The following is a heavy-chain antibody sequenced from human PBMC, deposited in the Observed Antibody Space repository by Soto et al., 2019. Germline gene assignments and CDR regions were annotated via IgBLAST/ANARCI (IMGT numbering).Heavy chain of an antibody. CDR3: SRERGSGWYGY. J-gene: IGHJ4*02. CDR1: GGSISSYY. CDR2: IYYSGST. V-gene: IGHV4-59*01. D-gene: IGHD6-19*01. Sequence: SETLSLTCTVSGGSISSYYWSWIRQPPGKGLEWIGYIYYSGSTNYNPSLKSRVTISVDTSKNQFSLKLSSVTAAATAVYYCSRERGSGWYGYWGQGALVTVSS.